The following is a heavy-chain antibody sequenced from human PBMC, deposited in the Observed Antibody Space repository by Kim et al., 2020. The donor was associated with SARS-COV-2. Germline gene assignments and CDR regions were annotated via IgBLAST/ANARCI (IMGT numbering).Heavy chain of an antibody. Sequence: GGSLRLSCAASGFTFSSYGMHWVRQAPGKGLEWVAVISYDGSNKYYADSVKGRFTISRDNSKNTLYLQMNSLRAEDTAVYYCAKFYGSGSYFGVGSGDYWGQGTLVTVSS. CDR3: AKFYGSGSYFGVGSGDY. CDR2: ISYDGSNK. D-gene: IGHD3-10*01. V-gene: IGHV3-30*18. J-gene: IGHJ4*02. CDR1: GFTFSSYG.